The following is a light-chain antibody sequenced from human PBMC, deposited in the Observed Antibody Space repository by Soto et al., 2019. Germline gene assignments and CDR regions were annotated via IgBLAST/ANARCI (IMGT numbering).Light chain of an antibody. CDR3: QAWDSTTVL. V-gene: IGLV3-1*01. J-gene: IGLJ2*01. Sequence: SYELTQPPSVSVSPGQTAGITCSGDKLGDQFVSWYLQKPGQSPVLVIYQDTKRPSGIPERFSGSNSGNTATLTISGTQAXXXAXXYCQAWDSTTVLFGGGTKLTXL. CDR1: KLGDQF. CDR2: QDT.